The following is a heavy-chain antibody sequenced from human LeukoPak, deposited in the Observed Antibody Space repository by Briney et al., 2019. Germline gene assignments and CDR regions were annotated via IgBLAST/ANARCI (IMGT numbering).Heavy chain of an antibody. CDR3: ATEDLDSIDY. J-gene: IGHJ4*02. Sequence: MGIINPSGGSTSYAQKFQGRVTMTRDTSTSTVYMELSSLRSEDTAVYYCATEDLDSIDYWGQGTLVTVSS. CDR2: INPSGGST. D-gene: IGHD1-1*01. V-gene: IGHV1-46*01.